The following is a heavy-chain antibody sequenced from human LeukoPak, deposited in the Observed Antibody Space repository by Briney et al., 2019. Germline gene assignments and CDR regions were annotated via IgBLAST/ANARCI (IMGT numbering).Heavy chain of an antibody. Sequence: PGGSLRLSCAASGFTFSSYSMNWVRQAPGKGLEWVSYISSSSSTIYYADSVKGRFTISRDNAKNSLFLQMNSLSAEDTAVYYCAREEGIDGSGYYYVLGYWGQGTLVTVSS. D-gene: IGHD3-22*01. V-gene: IGHV3-48*04. CDR1: GFTFSSYS. CDR2: ISSSSSTI. J-gene: IGHJ4*02. CDR3: AREEGIDGSGYYYVLGY.